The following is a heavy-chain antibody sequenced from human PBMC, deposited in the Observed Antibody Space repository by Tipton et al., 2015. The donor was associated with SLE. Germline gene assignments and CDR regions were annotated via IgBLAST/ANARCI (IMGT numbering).Heavy chain of an antibody. J-gene: IGHJ6*03. V-gene: IGHV4-38-2*01. CDR2: IDYSGRT. CDR1: GYSISSGYY. CDR3: ARSPPRPLGHYSCHYYMDV. Sequence: TLSLTCSVSGYSISSGYYWGWIRQPPGKGLEWIGSIDYSGRTYYTPSLKRQVTISVDTSKNQFSLKLSSVTAADTAVYYCARSPPRPLGHYSCHYYMDVWG. D-gene: IGHD7-27*01.